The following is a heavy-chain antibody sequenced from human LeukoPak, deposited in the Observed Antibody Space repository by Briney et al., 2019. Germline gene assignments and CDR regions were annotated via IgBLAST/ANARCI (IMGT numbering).Heavy chain of an antibody. CDR2: IYPGDSDT. D-gene: IGHD4-17*01. CDR3: ARHVTTGPHWYFDL. V-gene: IGHV5-51*01. Sequence: GESLKISCKHSGHSFTTYWIGWVRQMPGKGLEWMGIIYPGDSDTRYSPSFQGQVTISADKSISTAYLQWSGLKASDTAMYYCARHVTTGPHWYFDLWGRGTLVTVSS. CDR1: GHSFTTYW. J-gene: IGHJ2*01.